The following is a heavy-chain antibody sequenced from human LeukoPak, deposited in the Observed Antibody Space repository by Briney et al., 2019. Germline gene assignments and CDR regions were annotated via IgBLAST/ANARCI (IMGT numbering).Heavy chain of an antibody. CDR2: IYYSGST. V-gene: IGHV4-34*09. D-gene: IGHD5-24*01. Sequence: SETLSLTCAVYGGSFSGYYWSWIRQPPGKGLEWIGYIYYSGSTYYNPSLKSRVTISVDTSKNQFSLKLSSVTAADTAVYYCAREGYSNNWFDPWGQGTLVTVSS. CDR3: AREGYSNNWFDP. CDR1: GGSFSGYY. J-gene: IGHJ5*02.